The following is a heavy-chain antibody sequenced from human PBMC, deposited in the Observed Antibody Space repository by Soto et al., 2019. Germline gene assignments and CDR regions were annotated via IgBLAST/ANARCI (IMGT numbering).Heavy chain of an antibody. J-gene: IGHJ6*03. Sequence: SETLSLTCTVSGGSISSYYWSWVLQPPGKGLEWIGYIYYSGSTNYNPSLKSRVTISVDTSKNQFSLKLSSVTAADTAVYYCGRRGYSNNYYYYYMDVWGKGTTVTVSS. CDR2: IYYSGST. D-gene: IGHD4-4*01. V-gene: IGHV4-59*01. CDR1: GGSISSYY. CDR3: GRRGYSNNYYYYYMDV.